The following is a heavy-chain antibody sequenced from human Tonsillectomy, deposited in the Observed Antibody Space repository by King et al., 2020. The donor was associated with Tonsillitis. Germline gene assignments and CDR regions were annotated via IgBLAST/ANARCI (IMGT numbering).Heavy chain of an antibody. D-gene: IGHD3-9*01. J-gene: IGHJ4*02. CDR1: GFSFRSYS. Sequence: VQLVESGGGLVQPGGSLRLSCAASGFSFRSYSMNWVRQAPGKGLIWLSYISGSGSTIYYAESVEGLFTISRDNAKHSLYLEMSSRRAEDTAVYYCVRFDILTAYGPDYWGQGTLVTVSS. V-gene: IGHV3-48*01. CDR2: ISGSGSTI. CDR3: VRFDILTAYGPDY.